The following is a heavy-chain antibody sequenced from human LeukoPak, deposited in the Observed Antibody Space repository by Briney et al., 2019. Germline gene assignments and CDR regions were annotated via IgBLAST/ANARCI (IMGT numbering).Heavy chain of an antibody. V-gene: IGHV1-18*01. J-gene: IGHJ4*02. CDR3: AYVVVTAFSLDY. Sequence: GASVKVSCKASGYTFTSYDISWVRQAPGQGLEWMGWISAYNGNTNYAQKLQGRVTMTTDTSTSTAYMELRSLRSDDTAVYYCAYVVVTAFSLDYWGQGTLVTVSS. D-gene: IGHD2-21*02. CDR2: ISAYNGNT. CDR1: GYTFTSYD.